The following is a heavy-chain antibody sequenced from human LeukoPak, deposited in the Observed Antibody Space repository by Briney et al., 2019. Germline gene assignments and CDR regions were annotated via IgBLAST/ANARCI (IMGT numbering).Heavy chain of an antibody. Sequence: GGSLRLSCAASGFTFSNAWMSWVRQAPGKGLEWVGRIKSKTDGGPTEYAAPVKGRFTISRDDLKNTLYLEMNSLKTEDTAVYYCTKDHGSGSYYFDYWGQGTLVTVSS. CDR3: TKDHGSGSYYFDY. V-gene: IGHV3-15*01. J-gene: IGHJ4*02. CDR2: IKSKTDGGPT. D-gene: IGHD3-10*01. CDR1: GFTFSNAW.